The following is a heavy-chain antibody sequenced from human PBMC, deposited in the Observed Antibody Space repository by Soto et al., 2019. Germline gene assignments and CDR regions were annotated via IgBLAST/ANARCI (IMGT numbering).Heavy chain of an antibody. CDR2: IIPIFGTA. Sequence: SVKVSCKASGGTFSSYAISWVRQAPGQGLEWMGGIIPIFGTANYAQKFQGRVTITADESTSTAYMELSSLRSEDTAVYYCAIWVRSGSSYSRYFDYWGQGTLVTVSS. V-gene: IGHV1-69*13. J-gene: IGHJ4*02. D-gene: IGHD1-26*01. CDR1: GGTFSSYA. CDR3: AIWVRSGSSYSRYFDY.